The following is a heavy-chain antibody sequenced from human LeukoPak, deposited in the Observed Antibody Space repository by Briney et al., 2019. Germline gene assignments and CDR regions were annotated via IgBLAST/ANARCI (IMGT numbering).Heavy chain of an antibody. Sequence: GASVKVSCKASGYTFTSYGISWVRQAPGQGLEWMGWTSAFNGNTNYAQKLQGRVTMTTDTSTRTAYMELRSLRSDDTAVYYCAREDRHMNWFDPWGQGTLVTVSS. CDR3: AREDRHMNWFDP. J-gene: IGHJ5*02. CDR1: GYTFTSYG. CDR2: TSAFNGNT. V-gene: IGHV1-18*01.